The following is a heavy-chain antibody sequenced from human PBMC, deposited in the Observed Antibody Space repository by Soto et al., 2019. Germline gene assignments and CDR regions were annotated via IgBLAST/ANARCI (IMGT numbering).Heavy chain of an antibody. CDR3: AAGAEYDILTGRYYYYYGMDV. V-gene: IGHV1-58*02. CDR2: IVVGSGNT. J-gene: IGHJ6*02. CDR1: GFTFTSSA. D-gene: IGHD3-9*01. Sequence: QMQLVQSGPEVKKPGTSVKVSCKASGFTFTSSAMQWVRQARGQRLEWIGWIVVGSGNTNYAQKFQERVTITRDMSTRTAYMELSSLRSEDTAVYYCAAGAEYDILTGRYYYYYGMDVWGQGTTVTVSS.